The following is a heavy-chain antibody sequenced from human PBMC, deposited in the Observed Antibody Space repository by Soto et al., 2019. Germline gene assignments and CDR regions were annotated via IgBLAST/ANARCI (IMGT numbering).Heavy chain of an antibody. D-gene: IGHD3-10*01. J-gene: IGHJ4*02. CDR2: IFAMFGSP. Sequence: SVKVSCKASGDTFNISTFNWVRQAPGQGLEWMGGIFAMFGSPHNAEKFQHRLTITADDSTTTVYMELSDLRSEDTAVYYCATNGSSVVLDSWGQGTLVTVSS. V-gene: IGHV1-69*13. CDR1: GDTFNIST. CDR3: ATNGSSVVLDS.